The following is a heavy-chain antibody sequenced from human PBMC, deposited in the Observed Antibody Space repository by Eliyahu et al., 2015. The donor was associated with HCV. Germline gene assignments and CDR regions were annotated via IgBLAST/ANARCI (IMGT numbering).Heavy chain of an antibody. V-gene: IGHV4-4*02. CDR3: AKALDDYGEYPNYLQN. CDR2: IYHNGNT. J-gene: IGHJ4*02. Sequence: ESGPRLVKPSGTLSLTCAVSPGSIFSNNWWTWVRQPPGKGLEWIGEIYHNGNTNYNPTLESRVTISVDRSKNQFSLNLRSVIAADTAVYYCAKALDDYGEYPNYLQNWGQGTLVTVSS. CDR1: PGSIFSNNW. D-gene: IGHD4-17*01.